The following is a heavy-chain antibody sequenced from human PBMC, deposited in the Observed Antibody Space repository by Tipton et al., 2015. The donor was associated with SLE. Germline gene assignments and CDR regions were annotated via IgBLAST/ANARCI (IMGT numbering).Heavy chain of an antibody. V-gene: IGHV4-39*07. J-gene: IGHJ3*02. Sequence: LRLSCTVSGGSISSSSYYWGWIRQPPGKGLEWIGCIYYSGSTYYNPSLKSRVTISVDTSKNQLSLKLSSVTAAGTAVYYCVLLELPLGYCSGGSCPDAFDIWGQGTMVTVSS. CDR1: GGSISSSSYY. CDR2: IYYSGST. D-gene: IGHD2-15*01. CDR3: VLLELPLGYCSGGSCPDAFDI.